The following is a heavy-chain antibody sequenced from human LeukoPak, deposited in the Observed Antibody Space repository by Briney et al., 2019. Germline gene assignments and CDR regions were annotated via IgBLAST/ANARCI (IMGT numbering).Heavy chain of an antibody. CDR3: ARRAYNYQFDY. Sequence: PSETLSLTCTVSGGSISRYYWIWIRQPPGKGLECIGYIYYSGSTNYNPSLKSRVTISEDTSKNQFSLKLSSVTAADTAVYYCARRAYNYQFDYWGQGTLVTVSS. V-gene: IGHV4-59*01. CDR2: IYYSGST. D-gene: IGHD5-24*01. J-gene: IGHJ4*02. CDR1: GGSISRYY.